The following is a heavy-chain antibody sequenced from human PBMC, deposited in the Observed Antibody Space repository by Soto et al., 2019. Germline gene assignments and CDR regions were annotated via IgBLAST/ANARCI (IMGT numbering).Heavy chain of an antibody. CDR1: GFIFNTYG. V-gene: IGHV3-33*01. D-gene: IGHD6-25*01. Sequence: PGGSLRLSXATSGFIFNTYGMHWVRQAPGKGLEWVAVIWPDGSNRYYADSVSGQFTISRDNSKNTLFLQMDSLSAEDTAVYYCARAAWYYYGMDVWGQGTTVTVSS. J-gene: IGHJ6*02. CDR2: IWPDGSNR. CDR3: ARAAWYYYGMDV.